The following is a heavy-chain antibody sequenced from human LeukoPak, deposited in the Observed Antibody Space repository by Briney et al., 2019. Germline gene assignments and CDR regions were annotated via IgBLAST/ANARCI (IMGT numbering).Heavy chain of an antibody. V-gene: IGHV4-59*08. CDR2: IYYSGST. D-gene: IGHD3-22*01. J-gene: IGHJ4*02. CDR1: DGSISSYY. CDR3: ARSSDPYYDSSGYPTDY. Sequence: PSETLSLTCTVSDGSISSYYWSWIRQPPGKGLEWIGYIYYSGSTNYNPSLKSRVTISVDTSKNQFSLKLSSVTAADTAVYYCARSSDPYYDSSGYPTDYRGQGTLVTVSS.